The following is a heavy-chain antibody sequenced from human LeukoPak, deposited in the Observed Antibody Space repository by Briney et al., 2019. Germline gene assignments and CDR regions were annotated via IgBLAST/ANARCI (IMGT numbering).Heavy chain of an antibody. CDR3: ARDPLRFLDGVYGMDV. V-gene: IGHV1-18*01. Sequence: GASVKVSFKASGYTFTIYGISWVRQAPGQGLEGMGWISAYNGNTNYAQKLQGRVTMTTDTSTSTAYMELRSLRSDDTAVYYCARDPLRFLDGVYGMDVWGQGTTVTVSS. CDR2: ISAYNGNT. J-gene: IGHJ6*02. D-gene: IGHD3-3*01. CDR1: GYTFTIYG.